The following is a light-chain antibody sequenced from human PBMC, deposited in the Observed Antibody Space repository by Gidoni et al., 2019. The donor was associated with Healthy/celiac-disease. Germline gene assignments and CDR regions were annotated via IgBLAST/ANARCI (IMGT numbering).Light chain of an antibody. CDR3: SSYTSSSALV. CDR2: EVS. CDR1: SSDVGGYNY. V-gene: IGLV2-14*01. J-gene: IGLJ3*02. Sequence: QSALTQPASVSGSPGQSITISCTGTSSDVGGYNYVSWYQQHPGKAPKLMMYEVSNRPSGVSNRFSGSKSGNTVSLTISGLQAEDEADYYCSSYTSSSALVFGGGTKLTVL.